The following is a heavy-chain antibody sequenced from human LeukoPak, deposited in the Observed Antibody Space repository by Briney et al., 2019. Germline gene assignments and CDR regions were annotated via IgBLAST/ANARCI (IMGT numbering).Heavy chain of an antibody. CDR3: ARHLGYCSSTSCQYYYYYYMDV. CDR1: GGSITNSSSY. CDR2: IYYSGST. V-gene: IGHV4-39*01. J-gene: IGHJ6*03. D-gene: IGHD2-2*01. Sequence: SETLSLTCSVSGGSITNSSSYWGWVRQPPGKGLEWIGSIYYSGSTYYNPSLKSRVTISVDTSKNQFSLKLSSVTAADTAVYYCARHLGYCSSTSCQYYYYYYMDVWGKGTTVTVSS.